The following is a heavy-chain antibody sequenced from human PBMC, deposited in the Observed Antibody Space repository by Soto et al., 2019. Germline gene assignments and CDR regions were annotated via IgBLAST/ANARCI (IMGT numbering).Heavy chain of an antibody. CDR3: AKLGTMGVFDN. D-gene: IGHD1-26*01. CDR2: ITFRGDNT. Sequence: EVQLLESGGGLVQPGGSLRLSCAASGFTFSSYAMSWVRQAPGKGLEWLAGITFRGDNTYYADSVKGRFTLSRDNSRNRLDLQMNSLTVEDTALYYFAKLGTMGVFDNWGQGTLLTVSS. V-gene: IGHV3-23*01. J-gene: IGHJ4*02. CDR1: GFTFSSYA.